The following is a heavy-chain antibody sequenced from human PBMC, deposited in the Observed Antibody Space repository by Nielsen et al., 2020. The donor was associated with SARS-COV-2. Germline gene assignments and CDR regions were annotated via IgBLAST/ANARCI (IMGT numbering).Heavy chain of an antibody. CDR1: GFTFSSYG. J-gene: IGHJ6*02. D-gene: IGHD3-22*01. Sequence: GESLKISCAASGFTFSSYGMHWVRQAPGKGLEWVAVISYDGSNKYYADSVKGRFTISRDNSKNTLYLQMNSLRAEDTAVYYCARAYYYVSSGYYYYYYGMDVWGQGTTVTVSS. V-gene: IGHV3-30*19. CDR3: ARAYYYVSSGYYYYYYGMDV. CDR2: ISYDGSNK.